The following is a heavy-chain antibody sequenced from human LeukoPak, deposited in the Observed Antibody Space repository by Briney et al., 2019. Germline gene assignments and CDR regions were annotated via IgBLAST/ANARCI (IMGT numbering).Heavy chain of an antibody. D-gene: IGHD3-22*01. J-gene: IGHJ4*02. CDR3: ASTTYYYDSSGYYYRETFDY. Sequence: PSETLSLTCTVSAGSISSYYWSWIRQPPGKGLEWIGYIYYSGSTNYNPSLKSRVTISVDTSRNQFSLKLSSVTAADTAVYYCASTTYYYDSSGYYYRETFDYWGQGTLVTVSS. V-gene: IGHV4-59*01. CDR2: IYYSGST. CDR1: AGSISSYY.